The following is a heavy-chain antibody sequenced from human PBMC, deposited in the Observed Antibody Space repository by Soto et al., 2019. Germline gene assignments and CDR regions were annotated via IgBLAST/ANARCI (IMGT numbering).Heavy chain of an antibody. V-gene: IGHV4-34*01. CDR1: GGSFSGYY. CDR3: ARGRRGTYYYGSGDYYYMDV. D-gene: IGHD3-10*01. J-gene: IGHJ6*03. CDR2: INHSGST. Sequence: SETLSLTCAVYGGSFSGYYWSWIRQPPGKGLEWIWEINHSGSTNYNPSLKSRVTISVDTSKNQFSLKLSSVTAADTAVYYCARGRRGTYYYGSGDYYYMDVWGKGTTVTVSS.